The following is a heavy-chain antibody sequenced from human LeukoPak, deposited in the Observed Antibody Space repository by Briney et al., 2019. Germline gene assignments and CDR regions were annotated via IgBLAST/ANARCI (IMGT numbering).Heavy chain of an antibody. CDR3: ARRTFWSGYFDYFDY. D-gene: IGHD3-3*01. Sequence: SETLSLTCTVSGGSTSSYYWSWIRQPPGKGLERTGYIYYSGSTNYNPSLKSRFTLSVDTSKNQFSLNLISVTAADTAVHSRARRTFWSGYFDYFDYWGQGTLVTVSS. J-gene: IGHJ4*02. CDR2: IYYSGST. CDR1: GGSTSSYY. V-gene: IGHV4-59*01.